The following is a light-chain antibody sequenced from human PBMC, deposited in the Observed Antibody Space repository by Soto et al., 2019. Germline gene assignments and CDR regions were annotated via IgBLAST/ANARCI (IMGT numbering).Light chain of an antibody. V-gene: IGKV3-15*01. CDR2: GAS. Sequence: EIVMTHSPVSLSVSRPGGGALXPRPSQSVSNNLAWYQQKPGQAPRLLIYGASTRATGIPARFSGSGSGTEFTLTISSLQSEDFAVYYCQQYNNWLRTWTFGQGTKVDIK. J-gene: IGKJ1*01. CDR1: QSVSNN. CDR3: QQYNNWLRTWT.